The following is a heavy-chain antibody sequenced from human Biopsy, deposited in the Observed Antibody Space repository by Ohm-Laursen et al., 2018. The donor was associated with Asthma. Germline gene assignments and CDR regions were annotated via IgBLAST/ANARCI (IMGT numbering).Heavy chain of an antibody. Sequence: SLRLSCAASGFTFASYGLHWVRQAPGKGLEWVADIWFDGSNKHYADSVKGRFPISRDNSKNTLYLQMNSLRAEDTALYYCGRERSYMVDYWGQGTLVIVSS. CDR3: GRERSYMVDY. CDR1: GFTFASYG. CDR2: IWFDGSNK. D-gene: IGHD3-10*01. V-gene: IGHV3-33*01. J-gene: IGHJ4*02.